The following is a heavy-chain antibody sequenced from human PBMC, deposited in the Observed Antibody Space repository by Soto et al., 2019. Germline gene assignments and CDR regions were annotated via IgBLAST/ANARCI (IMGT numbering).Heavy chain of an antibody. Sequence: QVHLVESGGGVVQPGRSLRLSCAASGSTFSRNGMHWVRQAPGKGLEWVAVIWYDGSEKYYADSVKGRFTISRDNSKNTLYLQINSLRAEDTAVYYCARDRPAVAGKYYYYYGLDVWGQGTTVTVSS. CDR1: GSTFSRNG. V-gene: IGHV3-33*01. J-gene: IGHJ6*02. CDR3: ARDRPAVAGKYYYYYGLDV. D-gene: IGHD6-19*01. CDR2: IWYDGSEK.